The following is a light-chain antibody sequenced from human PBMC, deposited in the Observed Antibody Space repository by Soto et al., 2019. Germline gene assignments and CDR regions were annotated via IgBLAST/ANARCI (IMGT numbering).Light chain of an antibody. Sequence: DIVMTQSPLSLPVTPGEPASISCRSSQSLLHSNGYNYLDWYLQKPGQSPQLLIYLSSVRASGVPDRFSGSGSGTDFTLKISRVEAEDVGVYYCMQTLQTPRTF. V-gene: IGKV2-28*01. J-gene: IGKJ1*01. CDR3: MQTLQTPRT. CDR1: QSLLHSNGYNY. CDR2: LSS.